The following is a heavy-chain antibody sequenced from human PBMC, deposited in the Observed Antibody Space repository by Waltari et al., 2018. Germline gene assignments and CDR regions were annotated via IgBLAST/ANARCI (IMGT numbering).Heavy chain of an antibody. J-gene: IGHJ4*02. CDR2: IYYSGST. CDR1: GGSIRSYY. D-gene: IGHD4-17*01. V-gene: IGHV4-59*01. Sequence: QLQLQESGPGLVKPSETLSLTCTVSGGSIRSYYWSWIRQPPGKGLEWIGYIYYSGSTNYNPSLKSRVTISVDTSKNQFSLKLSSVTAADTAVYYCARGGYGGNEDFDYWGQGTLVTVSS. CDR3: ARGGYGGNEDFDY.